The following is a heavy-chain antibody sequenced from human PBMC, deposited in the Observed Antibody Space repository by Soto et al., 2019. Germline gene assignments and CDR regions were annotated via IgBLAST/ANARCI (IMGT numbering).Heavy chain of an antibody. V-gene: IGHV3-74*01. CDR1: GFTFSTYW. D-gene: IGHD2-2*01. J-gene: IGHJ4*02. Sequence: EVQLVESGGALVQPGGSLRLSCAASGFTFSTYWMHWVRQGPGKGLVWVSRIRGDGTRTNYADSVRGRFTVSRDNAKNTLYLQINSLTAEDKAVYYCGRGPLTSLAMVDSWGQGTMVTVSS. CDR3: GRGPLTSLAMVDS. CDR2: IRGDGTRT.